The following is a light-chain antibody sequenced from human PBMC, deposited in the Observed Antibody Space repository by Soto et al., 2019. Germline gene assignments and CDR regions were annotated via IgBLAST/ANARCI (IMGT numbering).Light chain of an antibody. CDR1: SSDVGYYNY. CDR3: SSYTTSSTQV. CDR2: EVS. Sequence: QSALTQPASVSVSPGQSITIACTGTSSDVGYYNYVSWYQHHPGKVPKLMIYEVSNRPSGVSNRFSGSKSGNTASLTISGLQAEDEADYYCSSYTTSSTQVFGGGTKLTVL. V-gene: IGLV2-14*01. J-gene: IGLJ3*02.